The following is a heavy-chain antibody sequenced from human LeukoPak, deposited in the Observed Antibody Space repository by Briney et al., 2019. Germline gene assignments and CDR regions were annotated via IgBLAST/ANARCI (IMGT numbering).Heavy chain of an antibody. CDR3: ARVSTYYYDSSGYVVTMQYYFDY. J-gene: IGHJ4*02. Sequence: PGGSLRLSCAASGFTFSSYWMSWVRQAPGKGLEWVANIKQDGSEKYYVDSVKGRFTISRDNAKNSLYLQMNSLRAEDTAVYYCARVSTYYYDSSGYVVTMQYYFDYWGQGTLVTVSS. D-gene: IGHD3-22*01. V-gene: IGHV3-7*04. CDR2: IKQDGSEK. CDR1: GFTFSSYW.